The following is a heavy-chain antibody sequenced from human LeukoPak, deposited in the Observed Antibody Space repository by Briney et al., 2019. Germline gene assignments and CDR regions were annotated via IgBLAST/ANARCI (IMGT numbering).Heavy chain of an antibody. D-gene: IGHD3-22*01. V-gene: IGHV3-21*01. CDR1: GFTFSSYS. Sequence: TGGSLRLSCAASGFTFSSYSMNWVRQAPGKGLEWVSSISSSSNYIYYADSVKGRFTISRDNAKNSLYLQMNSLRAEDTAVYYCARDRVYDYDSSGSIDYWGQGTLVTVSS. J-gene: IGHJ4*02. CDR3: ARDRVYDYDSSGSIDY. CDR2: ISSSSNYI.